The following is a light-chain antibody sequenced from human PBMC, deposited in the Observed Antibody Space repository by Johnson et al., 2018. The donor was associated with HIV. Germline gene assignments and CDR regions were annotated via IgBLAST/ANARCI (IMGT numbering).Light chain of an antibody. CDR2: DNN. CDR1: SSNVGSSF. J-gene: IGLJ1*01. CDR3: GTWDSSLTSYV. Sequence: QFVLTQPPSVSAAPGQTVTISCSGSSSNVGSSFVSWYRQVPGTAPKLLIYDNNKRPSGIPGRFSGSKSGPSATLGITGLQTGDEADYYCGTWDSSLTSYVFGAGTKVTVL. V-gene: IGLV1-51*01.